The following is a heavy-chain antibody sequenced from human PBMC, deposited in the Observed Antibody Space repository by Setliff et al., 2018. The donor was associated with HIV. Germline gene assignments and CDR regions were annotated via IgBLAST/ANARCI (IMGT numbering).Heavy chain of an antibody. CDR3: STGPSRVSDGIADF. CDR2: IKSNSDGGTS. Sequence: GGSLRLSCVVSGFNFKSGWMTWVRQAPGKGLEWVGRIKSNSDGGTSDYAAAVKDRFSFSRDDSKSILYLQMNSLEIEDTAVYFCSTGPSRVSDGIADFWGPGTLVTV. V-gene: IGHV3-15*01. CDR1: GFNFKSGW. J-gene: IGHJ4*02.